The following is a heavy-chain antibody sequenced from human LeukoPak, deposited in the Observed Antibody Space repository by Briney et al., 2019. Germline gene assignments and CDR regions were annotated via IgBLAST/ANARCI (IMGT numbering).Heavy chain of an antibody. CDR2: ISYDGSNK. CDR1: GFTFSGYD. CDR3: SRDPGEGGVTFDI. V-gene: IGHV3-30-3*01. J-gene: IGHJ3*02. D-gene: IGHD2-8*02. Sequence: GGTLRLSCAASGFTFSGYDMNWVRQAPGKGLEWVAVISYDGSNKYYADSVKGRFTVSRDNSKNTLYLQMNSLRAEDTAVYYCSRDPGEGGVTFDIWGQGTMVTVSS.